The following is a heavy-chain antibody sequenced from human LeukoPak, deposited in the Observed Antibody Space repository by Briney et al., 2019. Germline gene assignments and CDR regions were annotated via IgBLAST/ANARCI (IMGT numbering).Heavy chain of an antibody. V-gene: IGHV3-43*02. D-gene: IGHD6-19*01. CDR1: GFTFNYYS. CDR2: ISGDGGTT. J-gene: IGHJ4*02. CDR3: AKDSSGWSKDC. Sequence: GGSLRLSCAASGFTFNYYSMHWVRQAPGKGLEWVSLISGDGGTTSYADSVKGRFTISRDNSKNSLYLQMNSLRVDDTAVYYCAKDSSGWSKDCWGQGTLVTVSS.